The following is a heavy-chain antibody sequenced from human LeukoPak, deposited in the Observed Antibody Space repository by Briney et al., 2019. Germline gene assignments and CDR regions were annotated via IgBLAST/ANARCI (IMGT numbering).Heavy chain of an antibody. V-gene: IGHV7-4-1*02. CDR1: GYTFGNYG. D-gene: IGHD3-16*02. J-gene: IGHJ6*03. CDR2: INTNTGNP. Sequence: ASVKVSCKAAGYTFGNYGIKWVRQAPGQGLEWMGWINTNTGNPTYAQGFTGRFVFSLDTSVSTAHLQISSLKAEDTAVYYCARAKVEITFGGVIGEDYYYYMDVWGKGTTVTVSS. CDR3: ARAKVEITFGGVIGEDYYYYMDV.